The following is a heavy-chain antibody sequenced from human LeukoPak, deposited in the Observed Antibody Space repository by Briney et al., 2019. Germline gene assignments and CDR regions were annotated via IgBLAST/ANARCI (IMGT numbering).Heavy chain of an antibody. CDR3: ARRMVRGVIRYGFDY. D-gene: IGHD3-10*01. CDR1: GFTFSHYE. V-gene: IGHV3-48*03. Sequence: GGSLRLSCEASGFTFSHYEMNWVRQTAEKGLEREGLEWLARISGDGTTMNYADSVKGRFTISRDNAKNSLYLQMNSLRAEDTAVYYCARRMVRGVIRYGFDYWGQGTLVTVSS. J-gene: IGHJ4*02. CDR2: ISGDGTTM.